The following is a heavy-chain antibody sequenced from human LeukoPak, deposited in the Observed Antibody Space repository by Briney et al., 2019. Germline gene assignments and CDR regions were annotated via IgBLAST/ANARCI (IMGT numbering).Heavy chain of an antibody. J-gene: IGHJ6*03. Sequence: GGSMRLSCAASGFTFNSYSMNWVRQAPGKGLEWVSYISSSGSSIYYADSVKGRFTISRDNAENSLNLQMNSLRAEDTAVYYCARGDNWNSYYYYYMDVWGKGTTVTVFS. CDR1: GFTFNSYS. V-gene: IGHV3-48*04. CDR2: ISSSGSSI. D-gene: IGHD1-7*01. CDR3: ARGDNWNSYYYYYMDV.